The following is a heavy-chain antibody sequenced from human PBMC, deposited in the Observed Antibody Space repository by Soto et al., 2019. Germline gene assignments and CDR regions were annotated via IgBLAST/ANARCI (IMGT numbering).Heavy chain of an antibody. Sequence: GESLKISCKGSGYSLTSYWISWVRQMPGKGLEWMGRIDPSDSYTNYSPSFQGHVTISADKSISTAYLQWSSLKASDTAMYYCARHGVPAAISSWFDPWGQGTLVTVSS. CDR2: IDPSDSYT. V-gene: IGHV5-10-1*01. D-gene: IGHD2-2*01. CDR1: GYSLTSYW. J-gene: IGHJ5*02. CDR3: ARHGVPAAISSWFDP.